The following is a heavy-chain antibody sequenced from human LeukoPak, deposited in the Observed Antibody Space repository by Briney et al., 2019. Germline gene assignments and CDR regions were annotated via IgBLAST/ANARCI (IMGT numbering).Heavy chain of an antibody. CDR3: AKDLAMAPYYYYYMDV. CDR1: GFTFSNYG. J-gene: IGHJ6*03. V-gene: IGHV3-23*01. Sequence: GGSLRLSCAASGFTFSNYGMSWVRQAPGKGLEWVSAISGSGGTTYYADSVKGRFTISRDNSKNTLYLQMNSLRAEDTAVYYCAKDLAMAPYYYYYMDVWGKGTTVTISS. CDR2: ISGSGGTT. D-gene: IGHD5-18*01.